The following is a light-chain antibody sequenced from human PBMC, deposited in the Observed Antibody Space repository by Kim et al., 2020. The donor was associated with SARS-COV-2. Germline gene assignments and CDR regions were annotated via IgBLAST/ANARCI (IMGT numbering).Light chain of an antibody. Sequence: DVQMTQSPSSLSASVGDRVTITCRASQSIHKWLAWYQQKPGKVPKLLIYEAAVLVYGVPSRFSGSGSQTEFTLTISSLQSQDFATYFCQQYTDYPLTLGGGTKVEIK. CDR3: QQYTDYPLT. CDR2: EAA. CDR1: QSIHKW. V-gene: IGKV1-5*03. J-gene: IGKJ4*01.